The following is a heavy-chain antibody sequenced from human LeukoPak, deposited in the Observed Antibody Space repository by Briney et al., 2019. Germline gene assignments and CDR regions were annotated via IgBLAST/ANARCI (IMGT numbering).Heavy chain of an antibody. Sequence: GASLKVSCKASGYTFTGYYMHWVRQAPGHGLEWMGRINPNSGGTNYAQKFQGRVTMTRDTSISTAYMELSRLRSDDTAVYYCTRASCSSISCYLDYWGQGTLVTVSS. V-gene: IGHV1-2*06. CDR2: INPNSGGT. CDR3: TRASCSSISCYLDY. J-gene: IGHJ4*02. D-gene: IGHD2-2*01. CDR1: GYTFTGYY.